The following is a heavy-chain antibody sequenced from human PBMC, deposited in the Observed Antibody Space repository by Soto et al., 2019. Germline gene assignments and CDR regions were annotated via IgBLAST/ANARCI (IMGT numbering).Heavy chain of an antibody. J-gene: IGHJ6*02. V-gene: IGHV3-15*01. D-gene: IGHD2-2*01. CDR2: IKSKTDGGTT. Sequence: PVGSLRLSSAASVFTFSNAWMSWVRHSPGKGLEWVGRIKSKTDGGTTDYAAPVKGRFTISRDDSKNTLYLQMNSLKTEDTAVYYCTTDWVYCSSISCYRYYYYGMEVWGQGTTVTVSS. CDR3: TTDWVYCSSISCYRYYYYGMEV. CDR1: VFTFSNAW.